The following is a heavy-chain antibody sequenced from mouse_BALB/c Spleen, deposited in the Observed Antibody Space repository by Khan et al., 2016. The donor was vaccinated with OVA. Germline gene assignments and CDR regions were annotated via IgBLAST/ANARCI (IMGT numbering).Heavy chain of an antibody. J-gene: IGHJ2*01. CDR3: ARVYGGDFDY. V-gene: IGHV3-2*02. D-gene: IGHD1-1*01. CDR2: ISYSGNT. Sequence: EVELVESGPGLVKPSQSLSLTCTATGYSITSDYAWNWIRQFPGNKLEWMAFISYSGNTNYNPSLKSRISITRDTSKNQFFLQLNSVTTEDTATYYCARVYGGDFDYWGQGTTLTVSS. CDR1: GYSITSDYA.